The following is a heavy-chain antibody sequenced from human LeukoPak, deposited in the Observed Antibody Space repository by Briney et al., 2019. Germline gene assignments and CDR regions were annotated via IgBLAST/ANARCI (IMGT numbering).Heavy chain of an antibody. Sequence: GGSLRLSCAASGFTFSSYAMHWVRQAPGKGLEWVAVISYDGSNKYYADSVKGRFTISRDNSKNTLYLQMNSLRAEDTAVYHCARDGPYSTSATHPPWGQGTLVTVSS. CDR1: GFTFSSYA. CDR3: ARDGPYSTSATHPP. CDR2: ISYDGSNK. V-gene: IGHV3-30-3*01. D-gene: IGHD6-6*01. J-gene: IGHJ5*02.